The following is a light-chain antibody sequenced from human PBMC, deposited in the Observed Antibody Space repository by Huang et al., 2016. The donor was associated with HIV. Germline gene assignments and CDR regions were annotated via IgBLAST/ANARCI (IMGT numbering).Light chain of an antibody. V-gene: IGKV3-15*01. CDR2: CAS. J-gene: IGKJ4*01. CDR1: QNINNK. CDR3: QQYNSWPPLT. Sequence: EIVMTQSPATLSVSPGERATLSCRASQNINNKVAWYQQIPGQAPRLLIYCASTRATGFPARFSGSGSGTEFTLTISSLQSEDFALYYCQQYNSWPPLTFGGGTKVEIK.